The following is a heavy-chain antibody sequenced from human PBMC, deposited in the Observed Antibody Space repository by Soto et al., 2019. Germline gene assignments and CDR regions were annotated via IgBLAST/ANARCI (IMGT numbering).Heavy chain of an antibody. CDR3: ARDDYGDYYGMDV. V-gene: IGHV4-61*01. J-gene: IGHJ6*02. CDR1: RSSESSGSNY. CDR2: IYYSGST. D-gene: IGHD4-17*01. Sequence: SDTLPLTGTAPRSSESSGSNYWISIRQPPAKGLEWIGDIYYSGSTNYNPSLKGRVTISVDTSKNQFSLKLSSVTAADTAVYYGARDDYGDYYGMDVWGQGTTVTVSS.